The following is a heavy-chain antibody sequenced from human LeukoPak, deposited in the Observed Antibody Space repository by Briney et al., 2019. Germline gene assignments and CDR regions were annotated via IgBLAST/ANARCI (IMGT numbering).Heavy chain of an antibody. D-gene: IGHD3-9*01. CDR2: IIPIFGTA. Sequence: EASVKVSCKASGGTFSSYAISWVRQAPGQGLEWMGGIIPIFGTANYAQKFQGRVTITADESTSTAYMELSSLRSEDTAVYYCARADYDILTGSGDYWGQGTLVTVSS. CDR3: ARADYDILTGSGDY. CDR1: GGTFSSYA. J-gene: IGHJ4*02. V-gene: IGHV1-69*13.